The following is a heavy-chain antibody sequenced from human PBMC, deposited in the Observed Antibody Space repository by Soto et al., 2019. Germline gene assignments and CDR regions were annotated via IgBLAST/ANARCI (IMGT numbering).Heavy chain of an antibody. V-gene: IGHV3-7*05. D-gene: IGHD1-1*01. J-gene: IGHJ4*02. Sequence: PGGSLRLSCAASGFTFSSYYMSWVRQAPGKGLEWVVNIKQDGSEKYYVDSVKGRFTISRDNAKSSLHLQMNSLRAEDTAVYYCARIGMNWSPFDSSGQGTLVTVSS. CDR2: IKQDGSEK. CDR3: ARIGMNWSPFDS. CDR1: GFTFSSYY.